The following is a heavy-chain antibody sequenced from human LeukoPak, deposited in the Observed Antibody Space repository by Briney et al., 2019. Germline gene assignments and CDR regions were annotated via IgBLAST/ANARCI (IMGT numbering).Heavy chain of an antibody. V-gene: IGHV3-30*18. CDR3: AKGLARFGYGALLDF. J-gene: IGHJ4*02. CDR1: GFTFNNYG. D-gene: IGHD4/OR15-4a*01. Sequence: GGSLRLSCAASGFTFNNYGMHWVRQAPGKGLEWVAVISYDGPNKYYADSVKGRFTISRDNSKNTQYLQMNSLRAEDTAVYYCAKGLARFGYGALLDFWGQGTLVTVSS. CDR2: ISYDGPNK.